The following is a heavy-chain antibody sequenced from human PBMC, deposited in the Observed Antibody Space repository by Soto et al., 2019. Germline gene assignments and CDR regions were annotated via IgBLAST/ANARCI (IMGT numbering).Heavy chain of an antibody. D-gene: IGHD1-26*01. CDR1: GFTFSSYA. V-gene: IGHV3-23*01. CDR3: ARRGSGSYYDY. J-gene: IGHJ4*02. Sequence: EVQLLESGGGLVQPGGSLRLSCAASGFTFSSYAMRWVRQAPGKGPEWVSAISGSGGSTYYADSVKGRFTISRDNSKNTLYLQMNSLRAEDTAVYYCARRGSGSYYDYWGPGTLVTVSS. CDR2: ISGSGGST.